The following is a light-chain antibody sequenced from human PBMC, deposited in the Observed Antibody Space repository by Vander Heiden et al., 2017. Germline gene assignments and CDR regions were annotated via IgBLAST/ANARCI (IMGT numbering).Light chain of an antibody. CDR2: SAF. V-gene: IGKV1-39*01. CDR3: QQSYSTMWT. Sequence: DIQMTQSPSSLSASIGDRVTITCRASQTINTYLNWYQQKPGEAPKLLIYSAFNLQDGVTSRFSGSRSGTNFTLTISSLQPEDFASYFCQQSYSTMWTFGQGTKVEVK. CDR1: QTINTY. J-gene: IGKJ1*01.